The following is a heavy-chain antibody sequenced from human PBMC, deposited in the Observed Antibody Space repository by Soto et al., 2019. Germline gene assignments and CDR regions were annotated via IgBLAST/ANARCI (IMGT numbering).Heavy chain of an antibody. D-gene: IGHD5-12*01. J-gene: IGHJ4*02. CDR3: ARGNSGDDDEFDY. Sequence: ASVKVSCKASGYTFTGYYIHWVRQAPGQGLEWMGWVNPNSGGTGYAQRFQGRVTMTRDTSINSVYMELSRLRSDDTATYYCARGNSGDDDEFDYWGQGTPVTVSS. CDR1: GYTFTGYY. V-gene: IGHV1-2*02. CDR2: VNPNSGGT.